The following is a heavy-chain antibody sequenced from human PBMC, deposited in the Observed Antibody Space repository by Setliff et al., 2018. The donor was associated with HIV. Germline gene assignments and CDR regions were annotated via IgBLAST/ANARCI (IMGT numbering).Heavy chain of an antibody. CDR1: GYTFTTYA. J-gene: IGHJ5*02. CDR3: ARGYSIALGWFDP. V-gene: IGHV1-3*01. D-gene: IGHD6-13*01. CDR2: INAANGNT. Sequence: ASVKVSCKASGYTFTTYAMHWVRQAPGQRLEWMGWINAANGNTKYSQKFQGRVTIIRDTSASTAYMELSSLRSEDTAVYYCARGYSIALGWFDPWGQGTLVTVSS.